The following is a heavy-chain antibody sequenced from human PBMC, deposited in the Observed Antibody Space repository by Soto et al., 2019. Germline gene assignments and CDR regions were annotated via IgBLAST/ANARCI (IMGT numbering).Heavy chain of an antibody. CDR1: GVTFSSYS. Sequence: GGSLRLSCAASGVTFSSYSMNLVRQAPGKGLEWVSSISSSSSYIYYADSVKGRFTISRDNAKSSLYLQMNSLRAEDTAVYYCAREGDGNGSVYYYYGVDVWGQGTTVTVSS. J-gene: IGHJ6*02. V-gene: IGHV3-21*01. CDR2: ISSSSSYI. D-gene: IGHD3-10*01. CDR3: AREGDGNGSVYYYYGVDV.